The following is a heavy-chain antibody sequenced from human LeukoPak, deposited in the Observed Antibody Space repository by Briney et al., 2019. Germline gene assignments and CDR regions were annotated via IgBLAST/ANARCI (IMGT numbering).Heavy chain of an antibody. CDR1: GSTSSSNG. D-gene: IGHD3-10*01. V-gene: IGHV3-30*02. CDR3: GRVRVGAAYFDY. J-gene: IGHJ4*02. CDR2: IPYDGSNQ. Sequence: GGSLRLSCAASGSTSSSNGIYGVRQAPGKGLEWVAFIPYDGSNQYYVDSVKGRFTISRDNSKNALFLQMISVRAEDTAVYYCGRVRVGAAYFDYWGQGTLVTVSS.